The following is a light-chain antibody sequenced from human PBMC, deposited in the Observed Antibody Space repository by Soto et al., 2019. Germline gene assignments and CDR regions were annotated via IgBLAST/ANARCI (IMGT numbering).Light chain of an antibody. CDR3: LHYSTDPLT. J-gene: IGKJ4*01. Sequence: DIQMTQSPSSLSASVGDRVTITCRASYTIDNWLAWFQQKPGKAPKLLIYKASTVESGVPSRFRGSGSGTEFTLTISSLQTDDFASYDCLHYSTDPLTCGGGTRVDI. CDR2: KAS. V-gene: IGKV1-5*03. CDR1: YTIDNW.